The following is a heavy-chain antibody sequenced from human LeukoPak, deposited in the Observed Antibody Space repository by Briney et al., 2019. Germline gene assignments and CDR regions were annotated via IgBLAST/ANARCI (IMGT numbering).Heavy chain of an antibody. Sequence: SETLSLTCAVSYGSIATSDWWTWVRQPPGKGMEWIGEIHRSGRTNYNPSLKSRAALSVDKSKNHFSLKVNSVTAADTAVYYCARTAKSLCNGASCYSDYWGRGILVSVSS. V-gene: IGHV4-4*02. D-gene: IGHD2-15*01. CDR3: ARTAKSLCNGASCYSDY. J-gene: IGHJ4*02. CDR2: IHRSGRT. CDR1: YGSIATSDW.